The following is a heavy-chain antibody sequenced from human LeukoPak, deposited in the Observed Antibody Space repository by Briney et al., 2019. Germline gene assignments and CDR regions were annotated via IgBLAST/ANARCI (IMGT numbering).Heavy chain of an antibody. CDR1: GFTFSRYN. Sequence: GSLRLSCVASGFTFSRYNMNWIRQPPEKGLEWIGYIYYTGNTNYNPSLKSRVTISVDTSKNQFSLKLSSVTTADTAVYYCARDRLQLQSWGQGTWSPSPQ. V-gene: IGHV4-59*01. CDR2: IYYTGNT. J-gene: IGHJ5*02. CDR3: ARDRLQLQS. D-gene: IGHD5-24*01.